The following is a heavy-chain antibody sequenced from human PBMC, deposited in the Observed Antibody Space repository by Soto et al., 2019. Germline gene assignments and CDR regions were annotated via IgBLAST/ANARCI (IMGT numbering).Heavy chain of an antibody. Sequence: GSLRLSCAASGFTFSSYAMSWVRQAPGKGLEWVSTISGSGGGTHYADSMKGRFTISRDNSKNTLYLQMYSLRVEDTAVYYCARESDHWGQGTLVTVSS. CDR2: ISGSGGGT. J-gene: IGHJ4*02. V-gene: IGHV3-23*01. CDR1: GFTFSSYA. CDR3: ARESDH.